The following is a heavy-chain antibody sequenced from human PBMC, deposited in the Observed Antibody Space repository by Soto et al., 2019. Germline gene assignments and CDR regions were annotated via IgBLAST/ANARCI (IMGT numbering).Heavy chain of an antibody. J-gene: IGHJ3*02. D-gene: IGHD2-21*01. CDR3: ATVPSCGGDCYVAFDI. CDR2: FDPEDGET. CDR1: GYTLTELS. Sequence: QVQLVQSGAEVKKPGASVKVSCKVSGYTLTELSMHWVRQAPGKGLEWMGGFDPEDGETIYAQKFQGRVTMTEDTSTDTAYMELSSLRSEDTAVYYCATVPSCGGDCYVAFDIWGQGTMVTVSS. V-gene: IGHV1-24*01.